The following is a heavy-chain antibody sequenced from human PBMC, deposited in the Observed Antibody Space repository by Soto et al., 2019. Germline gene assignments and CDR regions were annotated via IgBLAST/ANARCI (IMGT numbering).Heavy chain of an antibody. J-gene: IGHJ5*02. Sequence: SETLSLTCTVSGGSISSGDYYWSWIRQPPGKGLEWIGYIYYSGSTYYNPSLKSRVTISVDTSKNQFSLKLSSVTAADTAVYYCARHLLYSTSRTASWGQATLVT. CDR3: ARHLLYSTSRTAS. V-gene: IGHV4-30-4*01. CDR2: IYYSGST. CDR1: GGSISSGDYY. D-gene: IGHD6-6*01.